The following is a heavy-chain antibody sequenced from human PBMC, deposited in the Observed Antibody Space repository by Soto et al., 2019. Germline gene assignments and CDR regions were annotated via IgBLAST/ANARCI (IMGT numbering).Heavy chain of an antibody. J-gene: IGHJ6*02. V-gene: IGHV3-15*07. CDR3: TTVGGYCSSTSCYPYYYYYYGMDV. Sequence: GGSLRLSCAASGFTFSNAWMNWVRQAPGKGLEWVGRIKSKTDGGTTDYAAPVKGRFTISRDDSKNTLYLQMNSLKTEDTAVYYCTTVGGYCSSTSCYPYYYYYYGMDVWGQGTTVTVSS. D-gene: IGHD2-2*01. CDR1: GFTFSNAW. CDR2: IKSKTDGGTT.